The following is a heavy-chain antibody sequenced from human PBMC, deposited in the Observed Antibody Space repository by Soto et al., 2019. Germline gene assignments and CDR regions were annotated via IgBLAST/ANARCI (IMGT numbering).Heavy chain of an antibody. CDR1: GFIFSNYA. Sequence: GGSLRLSCAASGFIFSNYAMNWVRQAPGKGLEWVSVIGGRGNSAYYADSVQGRFTISRDNSKNTLSLQMSSLTADDTAIYYCVREGRGSFDFWGRGSMVTVSS. CDR2: IGGRGNSA. CDR3: VREGRGSFDF. D-gene: IGHD5-12*01. V-gene: IGHV3-23*01. J-gene: IGHJ3*01.